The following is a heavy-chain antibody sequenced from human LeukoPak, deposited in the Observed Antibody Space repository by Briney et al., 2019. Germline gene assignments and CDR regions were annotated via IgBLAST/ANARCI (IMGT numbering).Heavy chain of an antibody. CDR1: GYTFTGYY. J-gene: IGHJ4*02. V-gene: IGHV1-2*02. D-gene: IGHD3-3*01. CDR2: INPNSGGT. CDR3: ARGPRGIFGVVIRYYFDY. Sequence: ASVKVSCKASGYTFTGYYMHWVRQAPGQGLEWMGWINPNSGGTNYAQKFQGRVTVTRDTSISTAYMELSRLRSDDTAVYYCARGPRGIFGVVIRYYFDYWGQGTLVTVSS.